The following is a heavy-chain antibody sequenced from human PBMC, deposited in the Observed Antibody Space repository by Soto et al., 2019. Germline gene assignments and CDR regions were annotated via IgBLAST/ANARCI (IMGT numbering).Heavy chain of an antibody. CDR1: GFMFSAYA. CDR2: ISGGGGST. CDR3: AKDRAYCTSTNCHYWYFDL. Sequence: EVQLLESGGGLVQPEGSLRLSCAASGFMFSAYAMTWVRQAPGKGLEWVSDISGGGGSTYYADSVKGRFTISRDDSKNTLYLQMQNLRAEDTAIYYCAKDRAYCTSTNCHYWYFDLWGRGTLVTVSS. V-gene: IGHV3-23*01. J-gene: IGHJ2*01. D-gene: IGHD2-2*01.